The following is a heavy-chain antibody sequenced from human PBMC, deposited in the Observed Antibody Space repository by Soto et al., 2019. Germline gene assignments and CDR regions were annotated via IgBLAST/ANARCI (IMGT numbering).Heavy chain of an antibody. CDR2: IKRKTDAGTT. D-gene: IGHD6-25*01. CDR3: TTDERDYFDY. J-gene: IGHJ4*02. Sequence: GGSLRLSCAASGFIFSNAWMSWVRQAPGKGLEWVGRIKRKTDAGTTDYAAPVKGRFTISRDDSKNTLYLQMNSLKTEDTAVYYCTTDERDYFDYWGQGTLVTVSS. V-gene: IGHV3-15*01. CDR1: GFIFSNAW.